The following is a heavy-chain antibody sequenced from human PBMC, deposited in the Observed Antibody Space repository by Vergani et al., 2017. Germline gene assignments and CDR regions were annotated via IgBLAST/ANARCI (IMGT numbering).Heavy chain of an antibody. CDR3: ARDSRSYGFGYYYYYMDV. CDR1: GGYISNYY. J-gene: IGHJ6*03. V-gene: IGHV4-59*01. Sequence: QVQLQESGPGLVKPSETLSRTCTVSGGYISNYYWSWIRQPPGKGLEWIGYIYYSGSNNYNPSLKRRVTISVDTSKNQFSLKLSSVTAAYTAVYYCARDSRSYGFGYYYYYMDVWGKGTTVTVSS. D-gene: IGHD5-18*01. CDR2: IYYSGSN.